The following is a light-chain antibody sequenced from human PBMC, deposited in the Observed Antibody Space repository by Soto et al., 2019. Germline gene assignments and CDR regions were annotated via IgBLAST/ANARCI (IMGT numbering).Light chain of an antibody. CDR1: EGISRF. V-gene: IGKV3-11*01. Sequence: EIVLTQSPGTLSLSPGERATLSFRASEGISRFLAWYQHKPGQSPRLLISAASSLQSGVPSRFSGSGSGTDFTLTISSLQPEDFATYYCHQSYSTPRNFGQGTRLEI. CDR3: HQSYSTPRN. J-gene: IGKJ5*01. CDR2: AAS.